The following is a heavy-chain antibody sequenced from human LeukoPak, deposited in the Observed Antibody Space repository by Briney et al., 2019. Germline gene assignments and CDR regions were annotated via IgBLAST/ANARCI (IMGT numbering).Heavy chain of an antibody. Sequence: SETLSLTCTVSGGSMSAYYWGWIRQPPGKGLEWIGYIYHSGGTDYNPPLKSRVSMSVDTSKKQFALKLTSVTAADTAVYYCARELAVAGGDAFDIWGLGTTVTVSA. CDR2: IYHSGGT. J-gene: IGHJ3*02. V-gene: IGHV4-59*01. CDR1: GGSMSAYY. D-gene: IGHD6-19*01. CDR3: ARELAVAGGDAFDI.